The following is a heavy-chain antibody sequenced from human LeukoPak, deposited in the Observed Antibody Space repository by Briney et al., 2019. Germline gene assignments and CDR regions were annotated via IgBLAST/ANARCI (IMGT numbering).Heavy chain of an antibody. CDR1: GGSISSYY. Sequence: SETLSLTCTVSGGSISSYYWSWIRQPPGKGLEWIGYIYTSGSTDYNPSLKSRVTISVDTSKNQFSLKLSSVTAADTAVYYCARLVGNVVVPAATEGYFDYWGQGTLVTVSS. V-gene: IGHV4-4*09. CDR2: IYTSGST. CDR3: ARLVGNVVVPAATEGYFDY. D-gene: IGHD2-2*01. J-gene: IGHJ4*02.